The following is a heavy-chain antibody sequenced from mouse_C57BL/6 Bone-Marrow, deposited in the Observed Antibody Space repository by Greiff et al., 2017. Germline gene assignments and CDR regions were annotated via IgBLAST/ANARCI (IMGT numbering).Heavy chain of an antibody. Sequence: QVQLQQSGAELVKPGASVKLSCKASGYTFTSYWMQWVKQRPGQGLEWIGEIDPSDSYTNYNQKFKGKATLTVDTSSSTAYMQLSSLTSEDSAVYYCARSGLRAWFAYWGQGTLVTVSA. V-gene: IGHV1-50*01. CDR3: ARSGLRAWFAY. D-gene: IGHD2-4*01. CDR2: IDPSDSYT. CDR1: GYTFTSYW. J-gene: IGHJ3*01.